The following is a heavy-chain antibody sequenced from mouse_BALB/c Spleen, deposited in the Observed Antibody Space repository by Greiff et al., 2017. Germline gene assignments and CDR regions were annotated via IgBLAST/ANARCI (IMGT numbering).Heavy chain of an antibody. CDR3: ARGWDDYFAY. D-gene: IGHD2-4*01. Sequence: VQRVESGPGLVAPSQSLSITCTVSGFSLTSYGVHWVRQPPGKGLEWLGVIWAGGSTNYNSALMSRLSISKDNSKSQVFLKMNSLQTDDTAMYYCARGWDDYFAYWGQGTLVTVSA. CDR2: IWAGGST. CDR1: GFSLTSYG. J-gene: IGHJ3*01. V-gene: IGHV2-9*02.